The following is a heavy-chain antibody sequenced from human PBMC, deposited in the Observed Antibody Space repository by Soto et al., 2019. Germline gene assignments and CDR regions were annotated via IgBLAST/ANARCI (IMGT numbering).Heavy chain of an antibody. V-gene: IGHV2-5*02. Sequence: QITLKESGPTLVKPTQPLTLTCTFSGLSLRTTGVGVGWVRQPPGKALEWLALLYWDDDKRYSPSLKSRLTRSKETSEIQVVLTMTHMDTVDTATYYCVQSRCGGGCRQLFSSHSYYGVDVWGQGTKVTVSS. CDR1: GLSLRTTGVG. J-gene: IGHJ6*02. CDR3: VQSRCGGGCRQLFSSHSYYGVDV. D-gene: IGHD2-15*01. CDR2: LYWDDDK.